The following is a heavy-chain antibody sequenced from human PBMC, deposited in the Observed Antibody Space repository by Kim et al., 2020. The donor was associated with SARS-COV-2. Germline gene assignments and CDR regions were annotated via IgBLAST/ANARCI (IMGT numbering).Heavy chain of an antibody. J-gene: IGHJ4*02. D-gene: IGHD3-9*01. CDR3: ARAMLLRYFDWFPPFGY. Sequence: VNGRFTSSRDNAKNTLYLQMYSLRAEDTAVYYCARAMLLRYFDWFPPFGYWGQGTLVTVSS. V-gene: IGHV3-30*07.